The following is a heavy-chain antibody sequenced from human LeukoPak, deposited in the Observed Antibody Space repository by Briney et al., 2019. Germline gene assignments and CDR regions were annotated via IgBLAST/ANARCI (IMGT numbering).Heavy chain of an antibody. CDR1: GVSISSHY. V-gene: IGHV4-59*11. CDR3: AVGGVYLRGGAEAFDI. CDR2: IYNSGST. Sequence: SETLSLTCTVSGVSISSHYWSWIRQPPGKGLEWIGYIYNSGSTNYNPSLKSRVTISVDKSKNQFSLKLSSVTAADTAVYYCAVGGVYLRGGAEAFDIWGQGTMVTVSS. D-gene: IGHD3-10*01. J-gene: IGHJ3*02.